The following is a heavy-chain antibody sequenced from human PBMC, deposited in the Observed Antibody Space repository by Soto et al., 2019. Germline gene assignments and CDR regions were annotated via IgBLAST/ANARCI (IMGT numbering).Heavy chain of an antibody. V-gene: IGHV3-11*01. CDR1: GFTFDDYG. D-gene: IGHD6-19*01. Sequence: PGGSLRLSCAASGFTFDDYGMSWIRQAPGKGLEWVSYISSSGSTIYYADSVKGRFTISRDNAKNSLYLQMNSLRAEDTAVYHYARGHHSSAWYGTFGYWGQGTQVTVSS. CDR3: ARGHHSSAWYGTFGY. CDR2: ISSSGSTI. J-gene: IGHJ4*02.